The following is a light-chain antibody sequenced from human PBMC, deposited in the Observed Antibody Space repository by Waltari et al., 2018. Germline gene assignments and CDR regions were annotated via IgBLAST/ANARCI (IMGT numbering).Light chain of an antibody. CDR2: SAS. V-gene: IGKV1-12*01. CDR3: QQAKSFTVT. Sequence: DIQMTQSHSSVSASVGARVNITCRASHDITSFLAWYQEIPGKAPKLLIHSASTLQPGVPSRFSGSGSGTDFTLTITSLQPDDFATYYCQQAKSFTVTFGGGTTVEIK. CDR1: HDITSF. J-gene: IGKJ4*01.